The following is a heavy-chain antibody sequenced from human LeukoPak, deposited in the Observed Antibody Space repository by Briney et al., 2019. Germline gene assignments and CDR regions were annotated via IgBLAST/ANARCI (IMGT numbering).Heavy chain of an antibody. J-gene: IGHJ4*02. CDR1: GFTFSNYW. CDR3: VKDGGKSFSTTYDY. V-gene: IGHV3-74*01. CDR2: ISSDGTTT. D-gene: IGHD2-15*01. Sequence: GGSLSLSCAAPGFTFSNYWMHWVRQAPGKGLVWVSVISSDGTTTAYADSVKGRFTISRDNAKNTLYLQMNSLRAEDTAIYYCVKDGGKSFSTTYDYWGQGTLVTVSS.